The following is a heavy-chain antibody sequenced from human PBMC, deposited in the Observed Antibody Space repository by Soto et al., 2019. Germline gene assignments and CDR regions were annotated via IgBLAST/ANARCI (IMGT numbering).Heavy chain of an antibody. V-gene: IGHV1-46*02. Sequence: QVQLVQSGAEVRKPGASVKVSCKPSGYTFNTYYLHWLRQAPGQALEWMGVIHPSGGGTTYAQKSLGRVTVTRDRSTTTVCMELSSLRSDDTAVYYCARGGHIAVVTASFDNWGQGTLVTVSS. CDR2: IHPSGGGT. J-gene: IGHJ4*02. CDR3: ARGGHIAVVTASFDN. CDR1: GYTFNTYY. D-gene: IGHD2-21*02.